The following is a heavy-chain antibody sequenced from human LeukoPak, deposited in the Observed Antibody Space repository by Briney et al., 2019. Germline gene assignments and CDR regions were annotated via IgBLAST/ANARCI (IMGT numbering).Heavy chain of an antibody. J-gene: IGHJ6*04. Sequence: SETLSLTCIVSGGSISSYYWSWIRQPPGKGLEWIGYIYYSGSTNYNPSLKSRVTISVDTSKNQFSLKLSSVTAADTAVYYCARDRMRVSFFYGDYGGMDVWGKGTTVTVSS. CDR2: IYYSGST. CDR1: GGSISSYY. V-gene: IGHV4-59*01. CDR3: ARDRMRVSFFYGDYGGMDV. D-gene: IGHD4-17*01.